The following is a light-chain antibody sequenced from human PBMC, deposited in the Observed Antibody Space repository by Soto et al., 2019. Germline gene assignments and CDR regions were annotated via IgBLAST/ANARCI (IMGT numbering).Light chain of an antibody. V-gene: IGLV2-14*01. CDR2: EVS. J-gene: IGLJ2*01. CDR1: SSDVGGYNY. Sequence: QSALTQPASVSGSPGQSITISCTGTSSDVGGYNYVSWYQQHPGKAPKLMIYEVSNRPSGVSNRFSGSKSGNTASLTISGLHAEDEADDYCSSYTSSSTVVFGGGTKLTVL. CDR3: SSYTSSSTVV.